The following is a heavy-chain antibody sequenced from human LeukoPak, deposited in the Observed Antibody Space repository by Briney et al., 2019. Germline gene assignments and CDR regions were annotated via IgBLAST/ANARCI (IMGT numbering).Heavy chain of an antibody. CDR3: ATYLITMVRGVISPPFDY. Sequence: ASVKVSCKVSGYTLTELSMHWVRQAPGKGLEWMGGFDPEDGETIYAQKFQGRVTMTEDTSTDTAYMELSGLRSEDTAVYYCATYLITMVRGVISPPFDYWGQGTLVTVSS. CDR1: GYTLTELS. D-gene: IGHD3-10*01. J-gene: IGHJ4*02. CDR2: FDPEDGET. V-gene: IGHV1-24*01.